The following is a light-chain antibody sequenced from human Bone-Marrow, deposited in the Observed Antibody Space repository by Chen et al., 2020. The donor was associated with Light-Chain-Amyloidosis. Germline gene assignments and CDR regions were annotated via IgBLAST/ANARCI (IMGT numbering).Light chain of an antibody. CDR3: LQLDTYPWT. CDR2: SAS. Sequence: DIQMTQSPSSLSASVGDRVTITCRASQGIRDDIGWYQQKPGQAPKRLMFSASSLQSGVPSRFSGSGSGTEFTLTISSLQPDDYESYYCLQLDTYPWTFGQGTKVDIK. V-gene: IGKV1-17*01. CDR1: QGIRDD. J-gene: IGKJ1*01.